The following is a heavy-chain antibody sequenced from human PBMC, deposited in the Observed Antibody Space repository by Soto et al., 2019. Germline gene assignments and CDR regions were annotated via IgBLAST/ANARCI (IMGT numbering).Heavy chain of an antibody. V-gene: IGHV3-33*01. D-gene: IGHD2-2*01. J-gene: IGHJ4*02. CDR1: GFTFSSYG. Sequence: PGGSLRLSCAASGFTFSSYGMHWVRQAPGKGLEWVAVIWYDGSNKYYADSVKGRFTISGDNSKNTLYLQMNSLRAEDTAVYYCARDRQTGVVPAAIAYWGQGTLVTVSS. CDR3: ARDRQTGVVPAAIAY. CDR2: IWYDGSNK.